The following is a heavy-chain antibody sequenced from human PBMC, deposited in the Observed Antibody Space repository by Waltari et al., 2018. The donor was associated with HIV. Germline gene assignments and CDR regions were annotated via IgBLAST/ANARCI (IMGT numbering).Heavy chain of an antibody. J-gene: IGHJ2*01. V-gene: IGHV4-34*01. CDR1: GGSFSGYY. Sequence: QVQLQQWGAGLLKTSETLSLTCAVSGGSFSGYYRSWIRQPPGKGLEWIGEINHSGSTNYNPSLKSRVTISVDTSKNQFSLKLSSVTAADTAVYYCARGRLWSIAVAGTWYFDLWGRGTLVTVSS. CDR2: INHSGST. D-gene: IGHD6-19*01. CDR3: ARGRLWSIAVAGTWYFDL.